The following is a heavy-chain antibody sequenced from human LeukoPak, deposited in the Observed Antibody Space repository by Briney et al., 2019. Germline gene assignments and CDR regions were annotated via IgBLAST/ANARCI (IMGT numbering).Heavy chain of an antibody. D-gene: IGHD3-16*01. CDR3: ARGGGIYSGYFDY. J-gene: IGHJ4*02. CDR2: IYYSGST. Sequence: PSETLSLTCTVSGGSISSYYWSWIRQPPGKGLEWIGYIYYSGSTNYNPSLKSRVTISVDTSKNQFSLKLSSVTAADTAVYYCARGGGIYSGYFDYWGQGTLVTVSS. CDR1: GGSISSYY. V-gene: IGHV4-59*12.